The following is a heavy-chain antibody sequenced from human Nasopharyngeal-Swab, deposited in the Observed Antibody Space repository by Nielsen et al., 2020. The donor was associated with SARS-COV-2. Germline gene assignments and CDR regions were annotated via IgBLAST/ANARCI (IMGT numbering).Heavy chain of an antibody. CDR2: ISYDGSNK. D-gene: IGHD3-22*01. CDR3: ARVGYYYDSSGYYPHFDY. CDR1: GFTFSSYA. J-gene: IGHJ4*02. V-gene: IGHV3-30*04. Sequence: GESLKISCAASGFTFSSYAMHWVRQAPGKGLEWVAVISYDGSNKYYADSVKGRFTISGDNSKNTLYLQMNSLRAEDTAAYYCARVGYYYDSSGYYPHFDYWGQGTLVTVSS.